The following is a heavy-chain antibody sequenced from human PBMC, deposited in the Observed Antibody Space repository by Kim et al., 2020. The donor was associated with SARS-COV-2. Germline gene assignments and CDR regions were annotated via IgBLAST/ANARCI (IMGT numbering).Heavy chain of an antibody. V-gene: IGHV5-10-1*01. CDR1: GYSFTSYW. CDR3: ARLVPTTARSPGEDY. CDR2: IDPSDSYT. J-gene: IGHJ4*02. D-gene: IGHD3-22*01. Sequence: GESLKISCKGSGYSFTSYWISWVRQMPGKGLEWMGRIDPSDSYTNYIPSFQGHVTISADKSISTAYLQWSSLKASDTAMYYCARLVPTTARSPGEDYWGQGTLVTVS.